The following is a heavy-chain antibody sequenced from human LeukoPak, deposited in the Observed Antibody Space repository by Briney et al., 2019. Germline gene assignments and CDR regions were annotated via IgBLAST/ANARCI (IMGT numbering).Heavy chain of an antibody. CDR2: IIPIFGTA. V-gene: IGHV1-69*13. CDR3: ATDYGGKRHAFDI. J-gene: IGHJ3*02. CDR1: GGTFSSYA. D-gene: IGHD4-23*01. Sequence: SVKVSCKASGGTFSSYAISWVRQAPGQGLEWMGGIIPIFGTANYAQKFQGRVTITADESTSTAYMELSSLRSEDTAVYYRATDYGGKRHAFDIWGQGTMVTVSS.